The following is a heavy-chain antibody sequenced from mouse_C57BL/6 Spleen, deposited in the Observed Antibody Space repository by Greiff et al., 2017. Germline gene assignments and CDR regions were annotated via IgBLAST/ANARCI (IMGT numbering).Heavy chain of an antibody. Sequence: QVQLKESGAELVRPGASVKISCKASGYAFSSYWLNWVKQRPGQGLEWIGQIYPGDGDTNYNGKFKGKATLTADKSSSTAYMQLSSLTSEDSAVYFCARGYGSPYFDYWGQGTTLTVSS. J-gene: IGHJ2*01. V-gene: IGHV1-80*01. D-gene: IGHD1-1*01. CDR2: IYPGDGDT. CDR1: GYAFSSYW. CDR3: ARGYGSPYFDY.